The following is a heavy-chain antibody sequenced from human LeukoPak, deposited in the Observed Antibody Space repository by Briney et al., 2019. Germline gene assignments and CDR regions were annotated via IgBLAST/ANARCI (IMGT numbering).Heavy chain of an antibody. V-gene: IGHV3-30*18. Sequence: PGGSLRLSCAASGFTLSSYGMHWVRQAPGKGLEWVAVISYDGSNKYYADSVKGRFTISRDNSKNTLYLQMNSLRAEDTAVYYCAKENDFWSGYYDYWGQGTLVTVSS. J-gene: IGHJ4*02. CDR3: AKENDFWSGYYDY. CDR1: GFTLSSYG. D-gene: IGHD3-3*01. CDR2: ISYDGSNK.